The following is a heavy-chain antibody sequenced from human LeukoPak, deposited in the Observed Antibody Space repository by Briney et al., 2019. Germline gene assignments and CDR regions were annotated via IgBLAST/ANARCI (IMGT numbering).Heavy chain of an antibody. D-gene: IGHD5-18*01. CDR2: IYQSGST. CDR1: GGSISSGAYS. V-gene: IGHV4-30-2*01. CDR3: ARSSAELGYIYGFLHDAFDI. Sequence: SETLSLTCTVSGGSISSGAYSWSWIRQPPGKGLEWIGYIYQSGSTYYNPSLKSRVTISVDRSKNQFSLKLSSVTAADTAVYYCARSSAELGYIYGFLHDAFDIWGQGTMVTVSS. J-gene: IGHJ3*02.